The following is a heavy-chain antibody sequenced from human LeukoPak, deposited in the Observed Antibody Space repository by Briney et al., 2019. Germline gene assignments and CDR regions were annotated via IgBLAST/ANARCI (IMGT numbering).Heavy chain of an antibody. Sequence: ASVKVSCKASGGTFSSYAISWVRQAPGQGLEWMGGIIPIFGTANYAQKFQGRVTITADKSTSTAYMELSSLRSKDTAVYYCARSRRYYYGSGSYSASNYYYYYMDVWGKGTTVTVSS. J-gene: IGHJ6*03. D-gene: IGHD3-10*01. CDR1: GGTFSSYA. V-gene: IGHV1-69*06. CDR3: ARSRRYYYGSGSYSASNYYYYYMDV. CDR2: IIPIFGTA.